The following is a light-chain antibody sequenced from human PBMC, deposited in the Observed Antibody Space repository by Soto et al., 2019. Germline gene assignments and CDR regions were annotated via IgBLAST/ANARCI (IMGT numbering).Light chain of an antibody. V-gene: IGLV2-11*01. CDR3: CSYAGSYTFVV. CDR2: DVS. CDR1: SSDVGGYNY. J-gene: IGLJ2*01. Sequence: QSVLTQPRSVSGSPGQSVTISCTGTSSDVGGYNYVSWYQQHPGKAPKLMIYDVSKRPSGVPDRFSGSKSGITASLTISGLQAEDEADYYCCSYAGSYTFVVFGGGTKLTVL.